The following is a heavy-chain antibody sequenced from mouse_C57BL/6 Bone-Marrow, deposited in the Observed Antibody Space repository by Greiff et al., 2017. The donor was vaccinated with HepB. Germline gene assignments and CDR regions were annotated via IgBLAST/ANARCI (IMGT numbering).Heavy chain of an antibody. CDR3: AREKLYYYAMDY. V-gene: IGHV5-4*01. J-gene: IGHJ4*01. Sequence: EVQLVESGGGLVKPGGSLKLSCAASGFTFSSYAMSWVRQTPEKRLEWVATISDGGSYTYYPDNVKGRFTISRDNAKNNLYLQMSHLKSEDTAMYYCAREKLYYYAMDYWGQGTSVTVSS. CDR1: GFTFSSYA. CDR2: ISDGGSYT.